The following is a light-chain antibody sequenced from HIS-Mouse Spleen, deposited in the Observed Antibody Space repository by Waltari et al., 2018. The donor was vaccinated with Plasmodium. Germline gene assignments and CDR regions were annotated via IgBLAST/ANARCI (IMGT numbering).Light chain of an antibody. J-gene: IGLJ2*01. CDR1: SSDVGSYNL. Sequence: QSALTQPASVSGSPGQSITISCTGTSSDVGSYNLVSWYQQHPGKAPKLMIYEGSKRTSGFANRFSVSESGNTASLAISGLQAEDEADYYCCSYAGSSTFVVFGGGTKLTVL. CDR3: CSYAGSSTFVV. CDR2: EGS. V-gene: IGLV2-23*03.